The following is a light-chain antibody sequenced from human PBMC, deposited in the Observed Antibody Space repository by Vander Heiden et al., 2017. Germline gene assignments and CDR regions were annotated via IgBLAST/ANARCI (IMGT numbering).Light chain of an antibody. CDR3: TSYAGTNIAV. CDR2: EVS. Sequence: QSALTQPPSASGSPVQSVTISCTGTSSDVGGYKYVSWYQQHPGKAPKLMIYEVSKRPSGVPDRFSGSKSGNTASLTVSGLQAEDEADYYCTSYAGTNIAVFGTGTKVTVL. CDR1: SSDVGGYKY. V-gene: IGLV2-8*01. J-gene: IGLJ1*01.